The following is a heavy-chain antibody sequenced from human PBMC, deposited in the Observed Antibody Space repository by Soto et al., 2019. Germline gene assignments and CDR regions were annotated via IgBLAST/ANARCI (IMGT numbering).Heavy chain of an antibody. CDR1: GLPFSSYV. D-gene: IGHD5-18*01. J-gene: IGHJ4*02. CDR2: ISGSGVDT. CDR3: AGPGYSSKDY. V-gene: IGHV3-23*01. Sequence: GGSQRLTCTAAGLPFSSYVMPLVRQGPGKGLDWVSGISGSGVDTYYAESVKGRFTISRDNSKNTLYLQMNSLRAEDTAVYYCAGPGYSSKDYWGQGERVTVSA.